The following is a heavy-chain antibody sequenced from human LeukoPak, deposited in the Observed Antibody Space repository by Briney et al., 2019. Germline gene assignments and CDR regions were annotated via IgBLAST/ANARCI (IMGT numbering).Heavy chain of an antibody. CDR2: IYYSGST. V-gene: IGHV4-59*08. Sequence: SETLSLTCTVSGGSISSYYWSWIRQPPGKGLEWIGYIYYSGSTNYNPSLKSRVTISVDTSKNQFSLKLSSVTAADTAVYYCARHYGSGTYPMDYWGQGTLVTVSS. CDR3: ARHYGSGTYPMDY. CDR1: GGSISSYY. D-gene: IGHD3-10*01. J-gene: IGHJ4*02.